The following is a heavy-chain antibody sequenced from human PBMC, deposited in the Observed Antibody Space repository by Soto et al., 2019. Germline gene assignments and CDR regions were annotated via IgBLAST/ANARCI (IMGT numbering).Heavy chain of an antibody. CDR3: ARVRDILTGYYELDY. Sequence: PSETLSLTCAVYGGSFSGYYWSWIRQPPGKGLEWIGEINHSGSTNYNPSLKSRVTISVDTSKNQFSLKLSSVTAADTAVYYCARVRDILTGYYELDYWGQGTLVTVSS. V-gene: IGHV4-34*01. D-gene: IGHD3-9*01. CDR2: INHSGST. CDR1: GGSFSGYY. J-gene: IGHJ4*02.